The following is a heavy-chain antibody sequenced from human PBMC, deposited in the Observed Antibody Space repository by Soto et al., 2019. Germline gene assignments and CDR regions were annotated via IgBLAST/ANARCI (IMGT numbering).Heavy chain of an antibody. Sequence: QVQLVQSGPEVKKPGASVKVSCKTSGYTFTSYGISWVRQAPGQGLEWMGWISTDKGKTNYAQKCQGRVTMTTDAPTSTAYMELRSLRSDDTAGYYCATRSPAFDFWGQGTIVTVSS. J-gene: IGHJ4*02. CDR1: GYTFTSYG. CDR2: ISTDKGKT. V-gene: IGHV1-18*01. CDR3: ATRSPAFDF.